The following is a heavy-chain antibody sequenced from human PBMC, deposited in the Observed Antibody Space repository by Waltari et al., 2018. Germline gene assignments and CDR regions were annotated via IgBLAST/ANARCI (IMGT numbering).Heavy chain of an antibody. V-gene: IGHV4-4*07. CDR2: VYTSGTT. CDR1: GGSISGYY. J-gene: IGHJ5*02. CDR3: AREIDRGPGRWFDP. D-gene: IGHD1-26*01. Sequence: QVQLQESGPGLVKPSETLSLTCTVSGGSISGYYWNWIRQPAGKGLEWIGRVYTSGTTTYNPSLKSRVTMSVDTSKNQFSLKLSSVTAADTAVYFCAREIDRGPGRWFDPWGQGTLVTVSS.